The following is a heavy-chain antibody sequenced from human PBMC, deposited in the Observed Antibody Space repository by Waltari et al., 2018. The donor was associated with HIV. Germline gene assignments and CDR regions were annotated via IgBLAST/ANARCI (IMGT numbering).Heavy chain of an antibody. Sequence: VQLVQSGAQVKESGDSVKVSCRASGYNFTSFYLHWARQAPGQGLHGVGVINPFSGGTNYAQKFRGRVTLTRDTSIDTSFMELTGLGSDDTAVYYCAKTYYGPTSYYNVGAFDVWGQGTMVSVSS. D-gene: IGHD3-10*01. J-gene: IGHJ3*01. CDR1: GYNFTSFY. CDR2: INPFSGGT. V-gene: IGHV1-2*02. CDR3: AKTYYGPTSYYNVGAFDV.